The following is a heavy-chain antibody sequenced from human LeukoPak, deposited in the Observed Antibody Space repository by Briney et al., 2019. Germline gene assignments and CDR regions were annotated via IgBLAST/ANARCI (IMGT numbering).Heavy chain of an antibody. J-gene: IGHJ6*02. V-gene: IGHV3-74*01. CDR3: ARDVSMDV. D-gene: IGHD3-3*02. CDR2: ITNDGSST. Sequence: PGGSLRLSCAASGLTFSSHWMHWVRQAPGKGLVWVSRITNDGSSTTYADSVKGRFTISRDNSKNTLYLQMNSLRAEDTAVYYCARDVSMDVWGQGTTVTVSS. CDR1: GLTFSSHW.